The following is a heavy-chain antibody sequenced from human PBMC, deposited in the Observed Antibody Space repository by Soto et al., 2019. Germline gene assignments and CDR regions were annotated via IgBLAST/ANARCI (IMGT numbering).Heavy chain of an antibody. CDR1: GGSISSSSYY. Sequence: PSETLSLTCTVSGGSISSSSYYWGWIRQPPGKGLEWIGSIYYSGSTYYNPSLKSRVTISVDTSKNQFSLKLSSVTAADTAVYYCARHWSAEAVAGTLDWFDPWGQGTLVTVSS. J-gene: IGHJ5*02. CDR2: IYYSGST. D-gene: IGHD6-19*01. CDR3: ARHWSAEAVAGTLDWFDP. V-gene: IGHV4-39*01.